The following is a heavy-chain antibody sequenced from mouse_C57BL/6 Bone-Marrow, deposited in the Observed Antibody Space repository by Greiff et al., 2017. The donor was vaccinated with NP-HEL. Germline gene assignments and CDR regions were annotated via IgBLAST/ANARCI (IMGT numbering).Heavy chain of an antibody. CDR1: GFTFSDYG. CDR2: ISSGSSTI. CDR3: AITTVVADFDY. J-gene: IGHJ2*01. D-gene: IGHD1-1*01. V-gene: IGHV5-17*01. Sequence: EVKLQESGGGLVKPGGSLKLSCAASGFTFSDYGMHWVRQAPEKGLEWVAYISSGSSTIYYADTVKGRFTISRDNAKNTLFLQMTSLRSEDTAMYYCAITTVVADFDYWGQGTTLTVSS.